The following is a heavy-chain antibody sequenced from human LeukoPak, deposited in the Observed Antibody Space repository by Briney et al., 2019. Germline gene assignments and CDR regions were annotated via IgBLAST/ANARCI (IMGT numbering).Heavy chain of an antibody. V-gene: IGHV3-30*18. CDR2: ISYDGSNK. CDR3: AKQWLQLDVDYFDY. Sequence: GGSLRLSCAASGFTFSSYGMHWVRQAPGKGLEWVAVISYDGSNKYYADSVKGRFTISRDNSKNTLYLQMNSLRAEDTAVYYCAKQWLQLDVDYFDYWGQGTLVTVSS. CDR1: GFTFSSYG. D-gene: IGHD5-12*01. J-gene: IGHJ4*02.